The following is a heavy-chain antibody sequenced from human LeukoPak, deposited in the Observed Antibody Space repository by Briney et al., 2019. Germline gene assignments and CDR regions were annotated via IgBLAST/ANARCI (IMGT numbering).Heavy chain of an antibody. CDR1: GFTFDDYG. V-gene: IGHV3-20*04. Sequence: PGGSLRLSCAASGFTFDDYGMSWVRQAPEKGLEWVSGINWNGGSTGYADSVKGRFTISRDNAKNSLYLQMNSLRAEDTALYYCARWRYYDSSGYYGGYYFDYWGQGTLVTVSS. CDR3: ARWRYYDSSGYYGGYYFDY. J-gene: IGHJ4*02. D-gene: IGHD3-22*01. CDR2: INWNGGST.